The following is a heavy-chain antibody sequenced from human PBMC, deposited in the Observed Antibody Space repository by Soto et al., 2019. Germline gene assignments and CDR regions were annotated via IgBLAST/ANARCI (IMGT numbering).Heavy chain of an antibody. CDR3: AKDRVAAAGTSRFDY. J-gene: IGHJ4*02. CDR1: GFTFSSYG. V-gene: IGHV3-30*18. CDR2: ISYDGSNK. D-gene: IGHD6-13*01. Sequence: PGGSLRLSCAASGFTFSSYGMHWVRQAPGKGLEWVAVISYDGSNKYYADSVKGRFTISRDNSKNTLYLQMNSLRAEDTAVYYCAKDRVAAAGTSRFDYWGQGTLVTVSS.